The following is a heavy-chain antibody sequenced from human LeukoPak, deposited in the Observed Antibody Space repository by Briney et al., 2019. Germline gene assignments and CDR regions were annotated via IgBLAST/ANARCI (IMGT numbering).Heavy chain of an antibody. Sequence: ASVKVSCKASGGTFSSYAISWVRQAPGQGLEWMGGIIPIFGTANYAQKFQGRVTITADESTSTAYMELSSLRSEDTAVYYCASANTAMVRGSYYYYMDVWGKGTTVTVSS. CDR1: GGTFSSYA. CDR3: ASANTAMVRGSYYYYMDV. J-gene: IGHJ6*03. V-gene: IGHV1-69*13. CDR2: IIPIFGTA. D-gene: IGHD5-18*01.